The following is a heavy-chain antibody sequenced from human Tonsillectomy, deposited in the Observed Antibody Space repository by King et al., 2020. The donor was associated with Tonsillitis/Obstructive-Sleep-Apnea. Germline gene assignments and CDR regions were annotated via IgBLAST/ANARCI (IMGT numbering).Heavy chain of an antibody. J-gene: IGHJ4*02. Sequence: VQLVESGGGLVKPGGSLRLSCAASGFTFSNAWMNWVRQAPGKGLEWVGRIKSKTDGGTTDYAAPVKGRFTISRDDSKNTLYLQMNSLKTEDTAVYYCTTERGHLWSGEPYDNWGQGTLVTVSS. CDR1: GFTFSNAW. V-gene: IGHV3-15*07. CDR3: TTERGHLWSGEPYDN. D-gene: IGHD3-10*01. CDR2: IKSKTDGGTT.